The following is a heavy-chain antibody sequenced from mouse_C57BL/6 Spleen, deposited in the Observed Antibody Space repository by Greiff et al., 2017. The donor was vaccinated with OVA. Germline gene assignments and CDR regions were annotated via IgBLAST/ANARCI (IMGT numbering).Heavy chain of an antibody. Sequence: VQLQQSGAELVRPGTSVKVSCKASGYAFTNYLIEWVKQRPGQGLEWIGVINPGSGGTNYNEKFKGKATLTADKSSSTAYMQLSSLTSEDSAVYFCARGTTVVARAYWGQGTLVTVSA. D-gene: IGHD1-1*01. CDR3: ARGTTVVARAY. V-gene: IGHV1-54*01. CDR2: INPGSGGT. CDR1: GYAFTNYL. J-gene: IGHJ3*01.